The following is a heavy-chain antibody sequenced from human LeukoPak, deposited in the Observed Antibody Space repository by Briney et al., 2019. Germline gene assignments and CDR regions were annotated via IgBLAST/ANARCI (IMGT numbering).Heavy chain of an antibody. J-gene: IGHJ4*02. CDR2: IGVGGSPI. Sequence: GGSLRLSCEASGFIFSSYEMNWVRQAPGKGLEWLSYIGVGGSPIYYADSVKGRFTISRDNARNSVYLQMVSLRAEDTAIYYCAREVAGTGTSEYDNRGQGTLVTASS. CDR3: AREVAGTGTSEYDN. V-gene: IGHV3-48*03. CDR1: GFIFSSYE. D-gene: IGHD6-19*01.